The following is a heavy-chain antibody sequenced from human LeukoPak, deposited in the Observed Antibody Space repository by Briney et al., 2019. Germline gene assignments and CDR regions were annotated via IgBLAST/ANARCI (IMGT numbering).Heavy chain of an antibody. CDR1: GGTFSSYA. CDR3: ARDCIAVAGPYFDY. CDR2: IIPILGIA. Sequence: ASVKVSCKASGGTFSSYAISWVRQAPGQGLEWMGRIIPILGIANYAQKFQGRVTITADKSASTAYMELSNLRSEDTAVYYCARDCIAVAGPYFDYWGQGTLVTVSS. V-gene: IGHV1-69*04. D-gene: IGHD6-19*01. J-gene: IGHJ4*02.